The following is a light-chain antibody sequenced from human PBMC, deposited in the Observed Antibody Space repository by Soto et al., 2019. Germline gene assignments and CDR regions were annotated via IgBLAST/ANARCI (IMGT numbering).Light chain of an antibody. J-gene: IGKJ2*01. CDR1: QSISSW. CDR3: QQYNSYPMT. CDR2: DAS. Sequence: DIQMTQSPSTLSASVGDRVTITCRASQSISSWLAWYQQKPGKAPKLLIYDASSLESGVPSRFSGSGSGTEFTLTISSLQPDDFATYYCQQYNSYPMTFGQGTKLEIK. V-gene: IGKV1-5*01.